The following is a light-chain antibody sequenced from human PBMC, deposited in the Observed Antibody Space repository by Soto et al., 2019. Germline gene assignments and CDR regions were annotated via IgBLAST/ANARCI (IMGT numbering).Light chain of an antibody. V-gene: IGKV3-20*01. CDR1: QSVSSSY. J-gene: IGKJ4*01. CDR3: QPYGSSPLT. CDR2: GAY. Sequence: EIVLTQSPGTLCLSPGARATLSCRASQSVSSSYLAWYQQKPGQAPRLLIYGAYSRATGITDRFSGSGSGTDFTLTISRLEPEDFAVYYCQPYGSSPLTVGGGTKVEIK.